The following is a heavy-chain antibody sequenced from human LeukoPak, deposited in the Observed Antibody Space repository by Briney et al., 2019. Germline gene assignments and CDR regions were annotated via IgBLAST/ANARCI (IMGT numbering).Heavy chain of an antibody. D-gene: IGHD2-2*01. CDR3: ASRNSSTRNCDC. CDR1: CGSISRSTYY. V-gene: IGHV4-39*01. J-gene: IGHJ4*02. CDR2: MYYGEST. Sequence: SETLSLTYTVSCGSISRSTYYWGWVRQPPGKGLEWIGNMYYGESTYYNPSLKSRVTISVDTSNNQFSLKLSSVTAADTAMYYCASRNSSTRNCDCWGQGTLVTVSS.